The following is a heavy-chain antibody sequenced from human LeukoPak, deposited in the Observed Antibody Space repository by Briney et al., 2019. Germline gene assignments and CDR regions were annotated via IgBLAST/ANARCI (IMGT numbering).Heavy chain of an antibody. D-gene: IGHD3-22*01. Sequence: SETLSLTCAVYGGSFSGYYGSWIRQPPGKGLEWIGEINHSGSTNYNPSLKSRVTISVDTSKNQFSLKLSSVTAADTAVYYCARYYYDSSGYYAFDYWGQGTLVTVSS. CDR3: ARYYYDSSGYYAFDY. J-gene: IGHJ4*02. CDR1: GGSFSGYY. CDR2: INHSGST. V-gene: IGHV4-34*01.